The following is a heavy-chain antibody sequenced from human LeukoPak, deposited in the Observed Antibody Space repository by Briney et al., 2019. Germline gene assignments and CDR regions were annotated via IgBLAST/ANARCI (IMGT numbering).Heavy chain of an antibody. D-gene: IGHD6-6*01. CDR2: INHSGST. CDR3: ASGSSIYGY. J-gene: IGHJ4*02. Sequence: SETLSLTCAVYGGSFSGYYWSWIRQPPGKGLEWIGEINHSGSTNYNPSLKSRVTISVDMSKNQFSLNLSSVTTADTAVYYCASGSSIYGYWGQGTLVTVSS. V-gene: IGHV4-34*01. CDR1: GGSFSGYY.